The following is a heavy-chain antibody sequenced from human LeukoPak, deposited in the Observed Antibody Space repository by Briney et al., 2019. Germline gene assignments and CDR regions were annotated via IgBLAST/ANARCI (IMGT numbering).Heavy chain of an antibody. V-gene: IGHV3-11*04. Sequence: PGGSLRLSCAASGFTFSGYYMSLIRQAPGKGLEWVSYISSSGSTIYYADSVKGRFTISRDNAKNSLYLQMNSPRAEDTAVYYCARDGSSEWLFDYWGQGTLVTVSS. CDR1: GFTFSGYY. D-gene: IGHD3-3*01. CDR3: ARDGSSEWLFDY. J-gene: IGHJ4*02. CDR2: ISSSGSTI.